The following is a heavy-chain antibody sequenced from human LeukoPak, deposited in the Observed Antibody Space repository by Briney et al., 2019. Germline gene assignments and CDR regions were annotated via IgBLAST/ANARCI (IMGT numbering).Heavy chain of an antibody. CDR3: ASEGLRLGELSHDY. CDR2: ISSDGSST. Sequence: GGSLRLSXAASGLTFSSYWMHWVRQAPGKGLVWVSRISSDGSSTSYADSVKGRFTISRDNAKNTLYLQMNSLRAEDTAVYHCASEGLRLGELSHDYWGRGTLVTVSS. D-gene: IGHD3-16*02. V-gene: IGHV3-74*01. CDR1: GLTFSSYW. J-gene: IGHJ4*02.